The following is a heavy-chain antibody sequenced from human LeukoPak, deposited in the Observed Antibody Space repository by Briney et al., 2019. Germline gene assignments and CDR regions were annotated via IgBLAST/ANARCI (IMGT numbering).Heavy chain of an antibody. V-gene: IGHV3-30-3*01. CDR3: ARGQVGYYDILTGYM. J-gene: IGHJ4*02. CDR2: ISYDGSNK. CDR1: GFTFSSYA. D-gene: IGHD3-9*01. Sequence: GGSLRLSCAASGFTFSSYAMHWVRQAPGKGLERVAVISYDGSNKYYADSVKGRFTISRDNSKNTLYLQMNSLRAEDTAVYYCARGQVGYYDILTGYMWGQGTLVTVSS.